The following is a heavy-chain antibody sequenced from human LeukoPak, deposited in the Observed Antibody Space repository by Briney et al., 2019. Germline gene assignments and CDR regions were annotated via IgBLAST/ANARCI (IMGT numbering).Heavy chain of an antibody. V-gene: IGHV1-18*01. J-gene: IGHJ4*02. CDR1: GYTFTSYG. CDR3: ARAQRGYSYGGQPDY. Sequence: ASVKVSCKASGYTFTSYGISWVRQAPGQGLEWMGWISAYNGNTNYAQKLQGRVTMTTDTSTSTAYMELRSLRSDDTAVYYCARAQRGYSYGGQPDYWGQGTLVTVSS. CDR2: ISAYNGNT. D-gene: IGHD5-18*01.